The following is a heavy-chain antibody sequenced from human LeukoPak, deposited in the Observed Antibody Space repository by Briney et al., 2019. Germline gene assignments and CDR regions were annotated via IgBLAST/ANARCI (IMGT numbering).Heavy chain of an antibody. D-gene: IGHD2-21*02. CDR1: GFTFSSYS. Sequence: GGSLRLSCAASGFTFSSYSMNWVRQAPGKGLEWVSSISSSSRYIYYADSVEGRFTISRDNAKNSLYLQMNSLRAEDTAVYYCALGDCGKPFDYWGQGTLVTVSS. CDR2: ISSSSRYI. CDR3: ALGDCGKPFDY. J-gene: IGHJ4*02. V-gene: IGHV3-21*01.